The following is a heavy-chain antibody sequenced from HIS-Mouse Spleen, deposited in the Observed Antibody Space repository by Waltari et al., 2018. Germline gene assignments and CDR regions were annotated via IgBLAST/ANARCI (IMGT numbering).Heavy chain of an antibody. D-gene: IGHD3-3*01. V-gene: IGHV4-31*03. J-gene: IGHJ5*02. CDR3: ARSPYYDFWSGYSDNWFDP. CDR2: IYYSGSP. CDR1: GCSISSGGYY. Sequence: QVQLQESGPGLVKPSQSLSLTCTVSGCSISSGGYYWSWIRQHPGKGLEWMGYIYYSGSPYYNPSLKSRVTVSVETSKNQFSLRLSSVTAADTAVYYCARSPYYDFWSGYSDNWFDPWGQGTLVTVSS.